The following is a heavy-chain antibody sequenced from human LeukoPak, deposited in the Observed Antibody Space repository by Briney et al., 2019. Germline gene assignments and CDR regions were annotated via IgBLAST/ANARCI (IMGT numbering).Heavy chain of an antibody. V-gene: IGHV3-21*01. CDR2: ISSSGNYI. J-gene: IGHJ4*02. CDR3: ARDRITIFGVVES. Sequence: GGSLRLSCAASGFTFTSYTMNWVRQAPGKGLAWVSSISSSGNYIYCADSVKGRFTISRDNAKNSLYLQMNSLRAEDTAVYYCARDRITIFGVVESWGQGTLVTVSS. D-gene: IGHD3-3*01. CDR1: GFTFTSYT.